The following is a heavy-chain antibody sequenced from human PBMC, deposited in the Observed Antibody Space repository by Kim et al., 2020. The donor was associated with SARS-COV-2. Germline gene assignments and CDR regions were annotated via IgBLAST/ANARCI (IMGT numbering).Heavy chain of an antibody. V-gene: IGHV3-23*01. CDR3: AKVCRLYGAGPYYAMDV. J-gene: IGHJ6*02. CDR2: ISGSGGST. Sequence: GGSLRLSCAASGFTFSSYAMSWVRQAPGKGLEWVSAISGSGGSTYYADSVKGRFTISRDNSKNTLYLQMNSLRAEDTAVYYCAKVCRLYGAGPYYAMDVWGQGTTVTVSS. CDR1: GFTFSSYA. D-gene: IGHD4-17*01.